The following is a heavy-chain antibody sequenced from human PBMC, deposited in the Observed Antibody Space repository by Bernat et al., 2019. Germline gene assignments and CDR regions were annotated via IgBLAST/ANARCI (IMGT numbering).Heavy chain of an antibody. Sequence: QVQLVQSGAEVKKPGASVKVSCKASGYTFTSYGISWVRQAPGPGLEWMGRNSASNGNSNYAQKLKGRVTMTTDTSTSTAYMGLRSLGSDDTAVYYCARVHYYDSSGYSDDSWGQGTLVTVSS. CDR1: GYTFTSYG. CDR3: ARVHYYDSSGYSDDS. J-gene: IGHJ4*02. CDR2: NSASNGNS. D-gene: IGHD3-22*01. V-gene: IGHV1-18*01.